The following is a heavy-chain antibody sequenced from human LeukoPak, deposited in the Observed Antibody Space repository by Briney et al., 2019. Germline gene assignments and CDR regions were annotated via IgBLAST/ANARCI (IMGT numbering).Heavy chain of an antibody. Sequence: SETLSLTCTVSGGSISSYYWSWIRQPAGKGLEWIGRIYTSGSINYNPSLKSRVTMSVDTSKNQFSLKLSSVTAADTAVYYCARDWSDCSSTSCCTVNWFDPWGQGTLVTVSS. V-gene: IGHV4-4*07. D-gene: IGHD2-2*02. CDR1: GGSISSYY. CDR3: ARDWSDCSSTSCCTVNWFDP. CDR2: IYTSGSI. J-gene: IGHJ5*02.